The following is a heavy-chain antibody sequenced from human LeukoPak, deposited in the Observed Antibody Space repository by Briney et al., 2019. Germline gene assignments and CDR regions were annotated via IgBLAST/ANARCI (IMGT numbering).Heavy chain of an antibody. V-gene: IGHV3-23*01. CDR1: GFTVSSNY. CDR2: ISGRGGST. CDR3: AKAKDFWSGFGRDYYYGMDV. D-gene: IGHD3-3*01. J-gene: IGHJ6*02. Sequence: PGGSLRLSCAASGFTVSSNYMTWVRQAPGKGLEWVSGISGRGGSTYYADSVKGRFTISRDKSKNTLYLQMNSLRAEDTAVYYCAKAKDFWSGFGRDYYYGMDVWGQGTTVTVSS.